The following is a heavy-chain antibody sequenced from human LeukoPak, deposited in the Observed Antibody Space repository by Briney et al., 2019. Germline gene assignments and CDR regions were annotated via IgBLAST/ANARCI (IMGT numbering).Heavy chain of an antibody. D-gene: IGHD2-15*01. CDR3: ARSQSERVVAYYFDY. CDR1: GGTFSSYA. Sequence: SVKVSCKASGGTFSSYAISWVRQAPGQGLEWMGGIIPIFGTANYAQKFQGRVTITADESTSTACMELSSLRSEDTAVYYCARSQSERVVAYYFDYWGQGTLVTVSS. J-gene: IGHJ4*02. CDR2: IIPIFGTA. V-gene: IGHV1-69*13.